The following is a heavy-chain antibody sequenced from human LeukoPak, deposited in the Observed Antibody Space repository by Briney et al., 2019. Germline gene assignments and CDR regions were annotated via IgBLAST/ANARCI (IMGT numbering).Heavy chain of an antibody. V-gene: IGHV5-51*01. Sequence: GESLKISCKGSGYSFPNYWIAWVRQMPGKGLEWMGIIYPGDSDTKYSPSFEGQVTLSADKSINTAYLQWSSLTASDTAMYYCARSSGMDYFDYWGQGTLVTVSS. CDR3: ARSSGMDYFDY. D-gene: IGHD6-13*01. CDR1: GYSFPNYW. CDR2: IYPGDSDT. J-gene: IGHJ4*02.